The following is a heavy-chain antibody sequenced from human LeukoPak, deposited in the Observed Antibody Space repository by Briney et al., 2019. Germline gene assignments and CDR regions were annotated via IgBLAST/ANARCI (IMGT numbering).Heavy chain of an antibody. CDR3: ARQTYGDYAFDY. J-gene: IGHJ4*02. CDR2: IYPGDSDT. Sequence: ASVKVSCKASGYSLTSYWIGWVRQMPGKGLEWMGIIYPGDSDTRYSPSFQGQVTISADKSISTAYLQWSSLKASDTAMYYCARQTYGDYAFDYWGQGTLVTVSS. D-gene: IGHD4-17*01. CDR1: GYSLTSYW. V-gene: IGHV5-51*01.